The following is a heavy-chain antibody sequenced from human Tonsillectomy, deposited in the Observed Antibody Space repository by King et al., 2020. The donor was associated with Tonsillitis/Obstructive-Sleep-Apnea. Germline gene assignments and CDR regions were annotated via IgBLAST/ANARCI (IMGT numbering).Heavy chain of an antibody. Sequence: VQLMEAGGGLVKPGGSLRLSCTVSGVSFSNAWMNWVRQAPGKGLEWVGRIKSKTDGGIIEYAAPVKGRFTISRDDSKNTLYLQMNSLKTEDTAVYYCTTDRNYYGSVSKIDYWGQGTLVTVSS. CDR1: GVSFSNAW. J-gene: IGHJ4*02. V-gene: IGHV3-15*07. D-gene: IGHD3-10*01. CDR3: TTDRNYYGSVSKIDY. CDR2: IKSKTDGGII.